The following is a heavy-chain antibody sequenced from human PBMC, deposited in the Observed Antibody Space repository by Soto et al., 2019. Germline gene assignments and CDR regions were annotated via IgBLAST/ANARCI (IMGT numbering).Heavy chain of an antibody. CDR3: ARDPIVQIAAAGKDYYYGMDV. J-gene: IGHJ6*02. CDR2: IYYSGST. Sequence: SETLSLTCTVSGGSISSYYWSWIRQPPGKGLEWIGYIYYSGSTNYNPSLKSRVTISVDTSKNQFSLKLSSVTAADTAVYYCARDPIVQIAAAGKDYYYGMDVWGQGTTVT. V-gene: IGHV4-59*01. CDR1: GGSISSYY. D-gene: IGHD6-13*01.